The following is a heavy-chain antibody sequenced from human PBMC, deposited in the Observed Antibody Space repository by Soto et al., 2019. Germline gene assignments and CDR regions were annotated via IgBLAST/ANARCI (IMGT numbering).Heavy chain of an antibody. CDR1: GGSFSGYY. Sequence: PSETLSLTCAVYGGSFSGYYWSWSRQPPGKGLEWIGEINHSGSTNYNPSLKSRVTISVDTSKNQFSLKLSSETAADTAVYYCANTEEDDSGYDSGYYFDYWGQGTQVTVS. CDR3: ANTEEDDSGYDSGYYFDY. D-gene: IGHD5-12*01. CDR2: INHSGST. V-gene: IGHV4-34*01. J-gene: IGHJ4*02.